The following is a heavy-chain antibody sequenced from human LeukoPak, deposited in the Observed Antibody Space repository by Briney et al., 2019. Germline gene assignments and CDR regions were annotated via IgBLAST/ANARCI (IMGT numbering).Heavy chain of an antibody. CDR3: ARDMGAARPYERTYFDY. D-gene: IGHD6-6*01. V-gene: IGHV4-4*02. CDR1: GDSINNNNW. J-gene: IGHJ4*02. CDR2: IYHSGST. Sequence: PSETLSLTCAVSGDSINNNNWWSWVRQSPGKGLEWIGYIYHSGSTYYNPSLKSRVTISVDRSKNQFSLKLSSVTAADTAVYYCARDMGAARPYERTYFDYWGQGTLVTVSS.